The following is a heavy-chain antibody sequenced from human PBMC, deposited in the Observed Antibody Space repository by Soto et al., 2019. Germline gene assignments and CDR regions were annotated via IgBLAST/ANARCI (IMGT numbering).Heavy chain of an antibody. CDR1: GFMFSSYG. Sequence: QVQLVESGGGVVQPGRSLRLSCVASGFMFSSYGMNWVRQAPGKGLEWVAVISYDGSKIYYADSVKGRLTISRDNAKDTLYLQMNSLRAEDTAVYYCAKDRSTFITGTSSAWFDPWGQGTLVTVSS. CDR2: ISYDGSKI. D-gene: IGHD1-7*01. V-gene: IGHV3-30*18. CDR3: AKDRSTFITGTSSAWFDP. J-gene: IGHJ5*02.